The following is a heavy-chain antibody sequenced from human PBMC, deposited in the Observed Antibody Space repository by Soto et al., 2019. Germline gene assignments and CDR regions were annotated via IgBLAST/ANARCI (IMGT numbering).Heavy chain of an antibody. Sequence: PGGSLRLSCAASGFSFNRFWMSWVRQAPGKGLEWVANIKQDGSEKYYVDSVKGRFTISRDNAKNSLYLQMNSLRAEDTGIYYCASGNYDFWRGYETDYFDYWSQGTLVTVSS. V-gene: IGHV3-7*03. CDR2: IKQDGSEK. J-gene: IGHJ4*02. D-gene: IGHD3-3*01. CDR3: ASGNYDFWRGYETDYFDY. CDR1: GFSFNRFW.